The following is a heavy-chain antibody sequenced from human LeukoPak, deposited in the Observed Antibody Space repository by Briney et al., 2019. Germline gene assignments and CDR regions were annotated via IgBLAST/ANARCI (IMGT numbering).Heavy chain of an antibody. Sequence: ASVKVSCKASGYTFTSYDINWVRQATGQGLEWMGRMNPNSGNTGYAQKFQGRVTMTRNTSISTAYMELSSLRSEDTAVYYCARADSSGYSLFQHWGQGTLVTVSS. CDR1: GYTFTSYD. V-gene: IGHV1-8*01. CDR3: ARADSSGYSLFQH. D-gene: IGHD3-22*01. CDR2: MNPNSGNT. J-gene: IGHJ1*01.